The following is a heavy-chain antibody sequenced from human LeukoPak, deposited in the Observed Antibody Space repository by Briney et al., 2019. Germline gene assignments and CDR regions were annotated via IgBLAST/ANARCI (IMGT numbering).Heavy chain of an antibody. CDR3: ARSTNSKPFDY. J-gene: IGHJ4*02. Sequence: SETLSLTCTVSGGSISSYYWSWIRQPPGKGLEWIGYIYYSGSTNYNPSLKSRVTISVDTSKNQFSLKLSSVTAADTAVYYCARSTNSKPFDYWGQGTLVTVSS. CDR2: IYYSGST. D-gene: IGHD4-11*01. CDR1: GGSISSYY. V-gene: IGHV4-59*01.